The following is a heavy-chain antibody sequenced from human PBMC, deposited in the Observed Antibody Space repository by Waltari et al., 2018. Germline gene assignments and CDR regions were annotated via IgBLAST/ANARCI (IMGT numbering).Heavy chain of an antibody. D-gene: IGHD3-16*01. J-gene: IGHJ4*02. Sequence: EVHLVESGGDLVQPGWSLTRSCSASQFSFNSYWMAWLRQAPGRRLEWVATIKPDGSDKYYVDAVKGRFAISRDNAKNLLYLQMNSLRAEDTAIFYCARMGAGRAPDYWGQGTLVTVSS. V-gene: IGHV3-7*03. CDR2: IKPDGSDK. CDR3: ARMGAGRAPDY. CDR1: QFSFNSYW.